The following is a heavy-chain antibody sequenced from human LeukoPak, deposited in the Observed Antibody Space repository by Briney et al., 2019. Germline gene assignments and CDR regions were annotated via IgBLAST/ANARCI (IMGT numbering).Heavy chain of an antibody. CDR1: GFTFSSYG. V-gene: IGHV3-23*01. J-gene: IGHJ6*03. CDR3: AKAQGYSYDNYYYYYYMDV. D-gene: IGHD5-18*01. Sequence: GGSLRLSCAASGFTFSSYGMSWVRQAPGKGLEWVSAISGSGGSTYYADSVKGRFTISRDNSKNTLYLQMNSLRAEDTAVYYCAKAQGYSYDNYYYYYYMDVWGKGTTVTVSS. CDR2: ISGSGGST.